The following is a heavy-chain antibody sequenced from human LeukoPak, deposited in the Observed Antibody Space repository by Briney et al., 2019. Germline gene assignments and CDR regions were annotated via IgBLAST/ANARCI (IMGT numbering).Heavy chain of an antibody. CDR1: GFSITRGDY. J-gene: IGHJ6*03. CDR3: ARSGPYYYHYVDV. CDR2: IYHSGST. Sequence: SETLSLTCTVSGFSITRGDYWGWIRQPPGKGLEWIGAIYHSGSTYYDPSLKSRVAISVDTSKNQFSLRLSSVSAADTAVYYCARSGPYYYHYVDVWGKGTTVTVSS. V-gene: IGHV4-38-2*02. D-gene: IGHD3-10*01.